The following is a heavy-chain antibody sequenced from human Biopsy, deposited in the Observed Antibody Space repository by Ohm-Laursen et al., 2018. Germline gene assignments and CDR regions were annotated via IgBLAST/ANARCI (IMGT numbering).Heavy chain of an antibody. D-gene: IGHD2/OR15-2a*01. CDR2: VYYSGST. CDR3: ARATNSTGWPYYYFYGMDV. V-gene: IGHV4-59*01. J-gene: IGHJ6*02. Sequence: GTLSLTCTVSGGSISSYYWSWIRQPPGKGLQWIGYVYYSGSTNYNPSLKSRVTISVDTSKNQFSLRLNSVTAADTAVYYCARATNSTGWPYYYFYGMDVWGQGTTVTVSS. CDR1: GGSISSYY.